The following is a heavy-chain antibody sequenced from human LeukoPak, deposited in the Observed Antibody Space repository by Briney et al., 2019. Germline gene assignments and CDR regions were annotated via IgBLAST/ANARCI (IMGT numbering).Heavy chain of an antibody. CDR2: ISYHGKNK. CDR3: ARDFDY. J-gene: IGHJ4*02. Sequence: PGGSLRLSCAASGFTFSSYWMSWVRQAPGKGLEWVAVISYHGKNKYYAESVRGRFTISRDNSKNTLYLQMNSLNTEDTAVYYCARDFDYWGQGTLVTVSS. V-gene: IGHV3-30*03. CDR1: GFTFSSYW.